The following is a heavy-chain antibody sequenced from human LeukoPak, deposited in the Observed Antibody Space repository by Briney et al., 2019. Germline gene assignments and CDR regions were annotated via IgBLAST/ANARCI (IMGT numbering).Heavy chain of an antibody. J-gene: IGHJ1*01. Sequence: GGSLRLSCAASGFTFSSYNMNWVRQAPGKGLEWVSYISPGSTRIDYAASVRGRFTISRDNAKSSLYLQVNSLRAEDTAVYYCASKELGGQGTLVTVSS. CDR2: ISPGSTRI. D-gene: IGHD1-26*01. CDR1: GFTFSSYN. V-gene: IGHV3-48*04. CDR3: ASKEL.